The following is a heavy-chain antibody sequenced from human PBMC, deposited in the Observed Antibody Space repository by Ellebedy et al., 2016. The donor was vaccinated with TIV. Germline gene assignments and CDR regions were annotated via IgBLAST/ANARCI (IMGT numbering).Heavy chain of an antibody. V-gene: IGHV3-7*03. CDR1: GFTFSSYW. D-gene: IGHD3-16*01. CDR2: INPDGSAE. CDR3: VTWGQSYGR. Sequence: PGGSLRLSCAASGFTFSSYWMSWVRQAPGKGLEWVAHINPDGSAEYYVDSVKGRFTISRDNAKRPLFLQMNSLRVDDTAVYYCVTWGQSYGRWGQGSLVTISS. J-gene: IGHJ4*02.